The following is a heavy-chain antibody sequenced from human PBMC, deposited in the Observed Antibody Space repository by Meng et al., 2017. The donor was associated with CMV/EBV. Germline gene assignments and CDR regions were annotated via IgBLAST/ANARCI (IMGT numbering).Heavy chain of an antibody. CDR1: GFTFSSYS. D-gene: IGHD2-2*01. V-gene: IGHV3-21*01. J-gene: IGHJ6*02. CDR3: ARTRGGYGMDV. CDR2: ISSSSSYV. Sequence: EFLKISCAASGFTFSSYSTNWVRQAPGKGLEWVSSISSSSSYVYYADSVKGRFTISRDNAKNSLYLQMNSRRAEDTAVYYCARTRGGYGMDVWGQGTTVTVSS.